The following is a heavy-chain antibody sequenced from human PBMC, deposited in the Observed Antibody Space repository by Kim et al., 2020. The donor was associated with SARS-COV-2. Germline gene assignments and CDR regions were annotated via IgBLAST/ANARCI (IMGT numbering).Heavy chain of an antibody. D-gene: IGHD1-20*01. Sequence: TNYAQKLKGRLTMTTDTSTSTVYMELQSLRSDDTAIYYCARSGPSITGFDYWGQGTLVTVSS. J-gene: IGHJ4*02. CDR2: T. CDR3: ARSGPSITGFDY. V-gene: IGHV1-18*01.